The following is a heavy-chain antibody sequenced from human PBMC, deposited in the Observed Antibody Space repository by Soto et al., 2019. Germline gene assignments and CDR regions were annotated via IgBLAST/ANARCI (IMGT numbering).Heavy chain of an antibody. V-gene: IGHV4-39*01. J-gene: IGHJ4*02. CDR2: IYYSGST. D-gene: IGHD3-10*01. Sequence: SETLSLTCTVSGGSITSSSYYWGWIRQPPGKGLEWIGSIYYSGSTYYNPSLKSRVTISVDTSKNQFSLKLNSVTAADTAVYYCARQSYYTSGGTPGYWGQGTQVTVSS. CDR1: GGSITSSSYY. CDR3: ARQSYYTSGGTPGY.